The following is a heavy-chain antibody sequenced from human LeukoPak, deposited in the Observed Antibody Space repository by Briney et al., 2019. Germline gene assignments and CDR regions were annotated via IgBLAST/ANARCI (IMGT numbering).Heavy chain of an antibody. D-gene: IGHD4-17*01. J-gene: IGHJ4*02. CDR3: ASSYGDYRYYFDY. CDR1: GLIFSCYS. Sequence: PGGSLRLSCAASGLIFSCYSMNWVRQAPGKGLQWVSYISSSSSTIYYADSVKGRFTISRDNAKNSLYLQMNSLRDEDTAVYYCASSYGDYRYYFDYWGQGTLVTVSS. V-gene: IGHV3-48*02. CDR2: ISSSSSTI.